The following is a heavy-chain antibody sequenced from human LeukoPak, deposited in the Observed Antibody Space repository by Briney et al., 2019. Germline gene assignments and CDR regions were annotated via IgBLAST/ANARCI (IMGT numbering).Heavy chain of an antibody. CDR2: ISSSSSYI. V-gene: IGHV3-21*01. D-gene: IGHD6-6*01. Sequence: GGSLRLSCAASGFTFSIYSMNWVRQAPGKGLEWVSSISSSSSYIYYADSVKGRFTISRDNAKNSLYLQMNSLRAEDTAVYYCAPGAYSSSSDYYYYCMDVWGQGTTVTVSS. CDR1: GFTFSIYS. CDR3: APGAYSSSSDYYYYCMDV. J-gene: IGHJ6*02.